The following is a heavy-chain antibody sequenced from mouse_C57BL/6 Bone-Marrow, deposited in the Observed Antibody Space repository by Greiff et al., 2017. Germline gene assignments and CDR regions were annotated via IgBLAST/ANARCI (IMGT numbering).Heavy chain of an antibody. Sequence: VQLQQPGAELVKPGASVKMSCKASGYTFTSYWITWVKQRPGQGLEWIGDIYPGSGSTNYNEKFKGKATLTVDTSSSTADMQLSSLTSEDSAVYYCARRGYGYAMDDWGQGTSVTVAS. V-gene: IGHV1-55*01. J-gene: IGHJ4*01. CDR3: ARRGYGYAMDD. D-gene: IGHD2-14*01. CDR1: GYTFTSYW. CDR2: IYPGSGST.